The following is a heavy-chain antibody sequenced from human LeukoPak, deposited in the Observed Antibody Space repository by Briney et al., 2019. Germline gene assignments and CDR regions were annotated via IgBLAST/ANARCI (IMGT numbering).Heavy chain of an antibody. CDR2: INLNSGGT. CDR3: ARDTAMETPHYYYYMDV. D-gene: IGHD5-18*01. Sequence: GASVKVSCKASGYTFTGYYMHWVRQAPGQGLEWMGWINLNSGGTNYAQKFQGRVTMTRDTSISTAYMELSRLRSDDTAVYYCARDTAMETPHYYYYMDVWGKGTTVTVSS. J-gene: IGHJ6*03. V-gene: IGHV1-2*02. CDR1: GYTFTGYY.